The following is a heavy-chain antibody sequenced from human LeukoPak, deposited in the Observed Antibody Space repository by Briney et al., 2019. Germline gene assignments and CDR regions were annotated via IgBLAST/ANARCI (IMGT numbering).Heavy chain of an antibody. D-gene: IGHD3-10*01. CDR3: SYGSGSYYRDAFDI. CDR1: GFTFSSYA. CDR2: ISGSGGST. V-gene: IGHV3-23*01. Sequence: GGSLRLSCAASGFTFSSYAMSWVRQAPGKGLEWVSAISGSGGSTYYADSVKGRFTISRDNAKNSLYLQMNSLRAEDTAVYYCSYGSGSYYRDAFDIWGQGTMVTVSS. J-gene: IGHJ3*02.